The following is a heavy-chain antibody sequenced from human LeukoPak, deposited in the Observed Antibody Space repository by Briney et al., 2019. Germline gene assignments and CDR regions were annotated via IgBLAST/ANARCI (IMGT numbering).Heavy chain of an antibody. CDR1: GYSISSGYY. D-gene: IGHD3-16*02. Sequence: SETLSLTCAVSGYSISSGYYWGWIRQPPGKGLEWIGSIYHGGSTYYNPSLKSRVTISVDTSTNQFSPNLTSVTAADTAVYYCRTFGGVSVFDYWGQGTLVTVSS. V-gene: IGHV4-38-2*01. J-gene: IGHJ4*02. CDR2: IYHGGST. CDR3: RTFGGVSVFDY.